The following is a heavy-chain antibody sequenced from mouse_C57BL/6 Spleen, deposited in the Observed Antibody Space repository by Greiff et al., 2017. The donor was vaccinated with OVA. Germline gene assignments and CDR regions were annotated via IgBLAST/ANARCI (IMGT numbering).Heavy chain of an antibody. J-gene: IGHJ3*01. CDR2: ISYDGSN. CDR1: GYSITSGYY. CDR3: ARDGSSSAWFAY. Sequence: EVQLQQSGPGLVKPSQSLSLTCSVTGYSITSGYYWNWIRQFPGNKLEWMGYISYDGSNNYNPSLKNRISITRDTSKNQFFLKLNSVTTEDTATYDCARDGSSSAWFAYWGQGTLVTVSA. V-gene: IGHV3-6*01. D-gene: IGHD1-1*01.